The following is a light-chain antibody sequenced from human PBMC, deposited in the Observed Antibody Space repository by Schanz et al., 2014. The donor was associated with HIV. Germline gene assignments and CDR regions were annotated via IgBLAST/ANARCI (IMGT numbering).Light chain of an antibody. CDR1: SSDVGADNS. CDR3: NSYSHSNTYV. J-gene: IGLJ1*01. V-gene: IGLV2-14*03. CDR2: DVT. Sequence: QSALTQPASVSGSPGQSITISCTGTSSDVGADNSVSWYQQHPGRAPRLLVYDVTYRPSGVSNRFSGSKSGNTASLTISGHQPEDEADYYCNSYSHSNTYVFGSGTKLTVL.